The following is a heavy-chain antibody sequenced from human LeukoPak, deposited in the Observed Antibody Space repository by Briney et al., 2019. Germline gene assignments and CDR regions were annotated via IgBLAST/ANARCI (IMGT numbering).Heavy chain of an antibody. CDR2: INPNSGST. J-gene: IGHJ4*02. Sequence: ASVKVSCKASGYTFTGYYMHWVRQAPGQGLEWMGWINPNSGSTNYAQKFQGRVTMTRDTSISTAYMELSGLRSDDTAVYYCARGKNYDSSGFDYWGQGTLVTVSS. CDR3: ARGKNYDSSGFDY. CDR1: GYTFTGYY. D-gene: IGHD3-22*01. V-gene: IGHV1-2*02.